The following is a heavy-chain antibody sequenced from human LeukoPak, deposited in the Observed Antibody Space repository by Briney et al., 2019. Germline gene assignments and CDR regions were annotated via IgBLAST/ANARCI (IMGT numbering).Heavy chain of an antibody. CDR2: ISAYNGNT. J-gene: IGHJ6*02. V-gene: IGHV1-18*01. Sequence: ASVKVSCKASGYTFTSYGISWVRQAPGQGLEWMGWISAYNGNTNYAQKFQGRVTMTRNTSISTAYMELSSLRSEDTAVYYCARVSSGWYGVAYYYYGMDVWGQGTTVTVSS. CDR3: ARVSSGWYGVAYYYYGMDV. CDR1: GYTFTSYG. D-gene: IGHD6-19*01.